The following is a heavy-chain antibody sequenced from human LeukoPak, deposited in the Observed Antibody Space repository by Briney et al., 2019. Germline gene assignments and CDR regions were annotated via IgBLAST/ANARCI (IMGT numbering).Heavy chain of an antibody. D-gene: IGHD6-13*01. CDR1: GGSISSGGYS. Sequence: KASETLSLTCTVSGGSISSGGYSWSWIRQHPGKGLEWIGYIYYSGSTYYNPSLKSRVTISVDTPKNQFSLKLSSVTAADTAVYYCARGISSSWYYYYYYMDVWGKGTTVTVSS. CDR2: IYYSGST. J-gene: IGHJ6*03. V-gene: IGHV4-31*03. CDR3: ARGISSSWYYYYYYMDV.